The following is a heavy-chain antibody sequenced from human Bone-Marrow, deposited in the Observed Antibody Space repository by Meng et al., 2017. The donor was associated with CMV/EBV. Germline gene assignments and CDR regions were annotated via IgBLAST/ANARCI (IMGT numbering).Heavy chain of an antibody. D-gene: IGHD3-10*01. Sequence: GESLKISCAASGFTFSSYGMHWVRQAPGKGLEWVSVIYSGGSTYYADSVKGRFTISRDNSKNTLYLQMNRLRAEDTAVYYCARLYGSGSDFDYWGQGTLVTVSS. V-gene: IGHV3-NL1*01. CDR1: GFTFSSYG. CDR2: IYSGGST. CDR3: ARLYGSGSDFDY. J-gene: IGHJ4*02.